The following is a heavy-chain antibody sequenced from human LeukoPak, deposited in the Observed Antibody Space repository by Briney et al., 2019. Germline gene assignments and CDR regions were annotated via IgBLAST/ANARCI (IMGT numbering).Heavy chain of an antibody. J-gene: IGHJ3*02. CDR2: IDPSDSYT. D-gene: IGHD6-19*01. Sequence: PGESLRISCKGSGYSFTSYWISWVRQMPGKGLEWMGRIDPSDSYTNYSPSFQGHVTISADKSISTAYLQWSSLKASDTAMYYCARHDRSGRYLAAFDIWGQGTMVTVSS. CDR1: GYSFTSYW. CDR3: ARHDRSGRYLAAFDI. V-gene: IGHV5-10-1*01.